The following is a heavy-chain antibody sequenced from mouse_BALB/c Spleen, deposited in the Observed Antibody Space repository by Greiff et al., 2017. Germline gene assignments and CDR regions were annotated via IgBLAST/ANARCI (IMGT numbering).Heavy chain of an antibody. CDR2: INPSSGYT. J-gene: IGHJ4*01. CDR3: ARDYTHYYAMDY. D-gene: IGHD2-4*01. CDR1: GYTFTSYT. Sequence: VQLQQSAAELARPGASVKMSCKASGYTFTSYTMHWVKQRPGQGLEWIGYINPSSGYTEYNQKFKDKTTLTADKSSSTAYMQLSSLTSEDSAVYYCARDYTHYYAMDYWGQGTSVTVSS. V-gene: IGHV1-4*02.